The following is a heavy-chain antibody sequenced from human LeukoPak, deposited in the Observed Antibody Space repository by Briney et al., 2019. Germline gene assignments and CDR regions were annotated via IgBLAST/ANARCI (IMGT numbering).Heavy chain of an antibody. V-gene: IGHV3-23*01. CDR2: ISGSGGST. CDR1: GFTFSNYA. D-gene: IGHD3-3*01. CDR3: AKVGPYYDFWSGYYTGRVY. J-gene: IGHJ4*02. Sequence: PGGSLRLSCAASGFTFSNYAMSWVRQAPGKGLEWVSAISGSGGSTYYADSVKGRFTISRDNSKNTLYLQMNSLRAEDTAVYYRAKVGPYYDFWSGYYTGRVYWGQGTLVTVSS.